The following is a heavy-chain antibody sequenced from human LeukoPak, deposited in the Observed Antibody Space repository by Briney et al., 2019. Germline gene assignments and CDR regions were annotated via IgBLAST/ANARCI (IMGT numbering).Heavy chain of an antibody. J-gene: IGHJ6*02. V-gene: IGHV1-69*13. Sequence: SVKVSCKASGGTSSSYAISWVRQAPGQGLEWMGGIIPIFGTANYAQKFQGRVTITADESTSTAYMELSSLRSEDTAVYYCARVAAPLDYYYGMDVWGQGTLVTVSS. CDR2: IIPIFGTA. D-gene: IGHD6-25*01. CDR1: GGTSSSYA. CDR3: ARVAAPLDYYYGMDV.